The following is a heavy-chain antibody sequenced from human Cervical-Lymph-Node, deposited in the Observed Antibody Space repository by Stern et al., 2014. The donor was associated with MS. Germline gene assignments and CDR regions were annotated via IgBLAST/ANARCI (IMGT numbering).Heavy chain of an antibody. Sequence: EVQLVQSGAEVKKPGESLKISCKGSGYPFTNNWIAWVRQMPGKGLECMGIIYPPDSNTRYSPSFQGQVPISVDKYSNTAYLQWSSLTASDSAMYYCARQGCGSTSCHSIDYWGQGTLITVSS. CDR2: IYPPDSNT. V-gene: IGHV5-51*01. CDR1: GYPFTNNW. CDR3: ARQGCGSTSCHSIDY. J-gene: IGHJ4*02. D-gene: IGHD2-2*02.